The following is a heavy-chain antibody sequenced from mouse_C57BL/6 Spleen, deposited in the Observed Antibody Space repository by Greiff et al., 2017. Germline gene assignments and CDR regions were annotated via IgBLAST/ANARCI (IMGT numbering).Heavy chain of an antibody. Sequence: VQLQQSGPVLVKPGASVKMSCKASGYTFTDYYMNWVKQSHGKSLEWIGVINPYNGGTSYNQKFKGKATLTVDKSSSTAYMELNSLTSEDSAVYYCARGELAQWAMDYWGQGTSVTVSS. J-gene: IGHJ4*01. D-gene: IGHD3-2*02. CDR2: INPYNGGT. CDR1: GYTFTDYY. CDR3: ARGELAQWAMDY. V-gene: IGHV1-19*01.